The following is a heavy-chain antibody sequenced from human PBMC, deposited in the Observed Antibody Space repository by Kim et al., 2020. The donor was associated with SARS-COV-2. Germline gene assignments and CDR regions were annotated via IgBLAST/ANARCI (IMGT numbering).Heavy chain of an antibody. Sequence: GGSLRLSCAASGFTFSNAWMNWVRQAPGRGLEWVGRIKSKTNGGTTAYGAPVKGRFTISRDDSKNTLYLRRNSLGTGDTSVYYCHSDLGNYCGGDCYSRIWGQGTTVTVSS. J-gene: IGHJ6*02. CDR1: GFTFSNAW. CDR2: IKSKTNGGTT. CDR3: HSDLGNYCGGDCYSRI. V-gene: IGHV3-15*01. D-gene: IGHD2-21*02.